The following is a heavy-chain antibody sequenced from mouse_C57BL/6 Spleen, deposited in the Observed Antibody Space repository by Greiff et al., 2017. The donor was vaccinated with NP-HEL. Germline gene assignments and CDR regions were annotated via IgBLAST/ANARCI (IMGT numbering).Heavy chain of an antibody. CDR2: IDPSDSYT. Sequence: VQLQQSGAELVKPGASVKLSCKASGYTFTSYWMQWVKQRPGQGLEWIGEIDPSDSYTNYNQKFKGKATLTVDTSSSTAYMQLSSLTSEDSAVYYCARGFLITTLVRYLDYWGQGTTLTVSS. V-gene: IGHV1-50*01. D-gene: IGHD1-1*01. CDR3: ARGFLITTLVRYLDY. J-gene: IGHJ2*01. CDR1: GYTFTSYW.